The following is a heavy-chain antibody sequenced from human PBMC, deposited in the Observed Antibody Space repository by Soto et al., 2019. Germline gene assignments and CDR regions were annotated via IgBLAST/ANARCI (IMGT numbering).Heavy chain of an antibody. D-gene: IGHD6-19*01. V-gene: IGHV1-18*01. CDR3: ARVGATVAGPYGMDG. Sequence: QVQLVQSGAEVKKPGASVKVSCRASGYTFTSYVISWVRQAPAQGLEWMGWISAYNGNTNFAQKLQGRVTMTTDTTTRTAYRGLRSRRSDDTAVDYWARVGATVAGPYGMDGWGQGTTVTVSS. CDR1: GYTFTSYV. J-gene: IGHJ6*02. CDR2: ISAYNGNT.